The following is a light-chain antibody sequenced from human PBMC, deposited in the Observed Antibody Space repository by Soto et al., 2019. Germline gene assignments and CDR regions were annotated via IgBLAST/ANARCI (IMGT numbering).Light chain of an antibody. J-gene: IGLJ1*01. CDR3: CSYAGSSTLYV. CDR1: SIDIGTYNL. CDR2: EVN. Sequence: QSVLTQPTAVYGSPGQSITISCTRHSIDIGTYNLVSWYQQHPGKAPKLMIYEVNKRPSGVSDRFSGSKSGNTASLTISGLQAEDEADYYCCSYAGSSTLYVFGTGTKVTVL. V-gene: IGLV2-23*02.